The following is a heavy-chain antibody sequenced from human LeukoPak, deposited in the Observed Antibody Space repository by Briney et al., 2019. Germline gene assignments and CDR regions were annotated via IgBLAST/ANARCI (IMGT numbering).Heavy chain of an antibody. CDR1: RFTFSGYS. CDR3: AKDREGDMSPGDAFDI. CDR2: ISCCGGDT. D-gene: IGHD2-21*01. Sequence: PGGSLRLSCAASRFTFSGYSMRWVRQAPGKGLEWVSGISCCGGDTYHADSVRGRFTISRDNSKNTLYLQMNSLRVEDTAIFYCAKDREGDMSPGDAFDIWGQGTMVTVSS. V-gene: IGHV3-23*01. J-gene: IGHJ3*02.